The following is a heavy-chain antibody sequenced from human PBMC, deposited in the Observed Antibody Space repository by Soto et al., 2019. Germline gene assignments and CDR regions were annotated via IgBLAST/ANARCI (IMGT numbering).Heavy chain of an antibody. CDR2: IFYTGSP. CDR3: VGEPNGGPAAGAIEI. Sequence: SETLSLTCTVSGGSLTSYYWTWIRQPPGKGLEWIGFIFYTGSPYYNPSLKSRVTISVDTSKNQFSLNLTSVTAADTAVYFCVGEPNGGPAAGAIEIWGQGTMVTVSS. D-gene: IGHD6-25*01. V-gene: IGHV4-59*08. CDR1: GGSLTSYY. J-gene: IGHJ3*02.